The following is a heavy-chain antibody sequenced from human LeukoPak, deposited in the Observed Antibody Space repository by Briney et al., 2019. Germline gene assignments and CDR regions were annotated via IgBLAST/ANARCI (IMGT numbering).Heavy chain of an antibody. CDR2: INPSGGST. D-gene: IGHD4-11*01. J-gene: IGHJ4*02. CDR3: ARVLDYSNYGNPPAY. Sequence: GRSLRLSCAASGYTFTSYYMHWVRQAPGQGLEWMGIINPSGGSTSYAQKFQGRVTMTRDTSTSTVYMELSSLRSEDTAVYYCARVLDYSNYGNPPAYWGQGTLVTVSS. V-gene: IGHV1-46*01. CDR1: GYTFTSYY.